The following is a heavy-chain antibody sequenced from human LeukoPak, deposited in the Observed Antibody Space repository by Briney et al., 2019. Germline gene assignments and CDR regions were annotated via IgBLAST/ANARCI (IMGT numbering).Heavy chain of an antibody. V-gene: IGHV4-59*08. CDR3: ARQYDILTGYPYYFDY. J-gene: IGHJ4*02. CDR1: GGSISSYY. Sequence: SETLSLTCTVSGGSISSYYWSWIRQPPGKGLEWIGYIYYSGSTNYNPSLKSRVIISVDTSKNQFSLKLSSVTAADTAVYYCARQYDILTGYPYYFDYWGQGTLVTVSS. CDR2: IYYSGST. D-gene: IGHD3-9*01.